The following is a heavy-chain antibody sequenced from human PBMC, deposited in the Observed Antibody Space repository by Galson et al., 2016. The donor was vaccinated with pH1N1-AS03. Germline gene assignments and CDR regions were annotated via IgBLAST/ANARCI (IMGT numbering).Heavy chain of an antibody. J-gene: IGHJ6*02. D-gene: IGHD3/OR15-3a*01. CDR3: ARPAHDFGRPYHMDV. V-gene: IGHV3-33*02. Sequence: SLRLSCAASGFTFRSFGMHWVRQAPGKGLEWVAVIWYDGSKEEYADSAKGRFTISRDNSKNTLFLQMKSLGVEDTAVYYCARPAHDFGRPYHMDVWGQGTTVTVSS. CDR2: IWYDGSKE. CDR1: GFTFRSFG.